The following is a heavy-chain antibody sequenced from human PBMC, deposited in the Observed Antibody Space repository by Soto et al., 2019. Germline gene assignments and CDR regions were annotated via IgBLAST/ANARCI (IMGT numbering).Heavy chain of an antibody. D-gene: IGHD4-17*01. CDR2: ISYDGSNK. J-gene: IGHJ4*02. Sequence: PGGSLRLSCAASGFTFSSYAMHWVRQAPGKGLEWVAVISYDGSNKYYADSVKGRFTISRDNSKNTLYLQMNSLRAEDTAVYYCARGPLFTTVTTRLPGFDYWGQGTLVTV. CDR3: ARGPLFTTVTTRLPGFDY. CDR1: GFTFSSYA. V-gene: IGHV3-30-3*01.